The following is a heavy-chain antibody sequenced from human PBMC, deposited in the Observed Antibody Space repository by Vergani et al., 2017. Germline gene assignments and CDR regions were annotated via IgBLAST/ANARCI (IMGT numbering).Heavy chain of an antibody. D-gene: IGHD4-17*01. CDR2: IYYSGST. Sequence: QVQLQESGPGLVKPSETLSLTCTVSGGSISSYYWSWIRQPPGTGLEWIGYIYYSGSTYYNPSLKRRVTISGDQSKNQFSLKVSSVTAADTAVDYCARSGRVTTTATQYYYYYGMDVWGQGTTVTVSS. V-gene: IGHV4-59*06. J-gene: IGHJ6*02. CDR1: GGSISSYY. CDR3: ARSGRVTTTATQYYYYYGMDV.